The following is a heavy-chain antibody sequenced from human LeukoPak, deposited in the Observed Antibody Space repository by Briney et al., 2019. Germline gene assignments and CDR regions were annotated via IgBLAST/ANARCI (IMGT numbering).Heavy chain of an antibody. D-gene: IGHD4-17*01. CDR1: GFTFDDYA. V-gene: IGHV3-9*01. CDR3: ARAPGYGDYIDAFDI. CDR2: ISWNSGSI. Sequence: GGSLRLSCAASGFTFDDYAMHWVRQAPGKGLEWVSGISWNSGSIGYADSVKGRFTISRDSSKNTLYLQMNSLRAEDTAVYYCARAPGYGDYIDAFDIWGQGTMVTVSS. J-gene: IGHJ3*02.